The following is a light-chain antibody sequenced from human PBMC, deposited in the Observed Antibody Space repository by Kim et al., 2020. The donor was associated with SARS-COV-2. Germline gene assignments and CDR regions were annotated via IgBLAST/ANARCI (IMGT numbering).Light chain of an antibody. CDR3: CSYGGSYTWL. CDR2: DVN. Sequence: QSSLTQPRSVSGSPGQSVTISCTGTSSDVGGYGLVSWYQQLPGKAPTLIIFDVNARPSGVPDRFSASKSGNTASLTISGLQTEDEADYYCCSYGGSYTWLFGGGTQLTVL. J-gene: IGLJ2*01. V-gene: IGLV2-11*01. CDR1: SSDVGGYGL.